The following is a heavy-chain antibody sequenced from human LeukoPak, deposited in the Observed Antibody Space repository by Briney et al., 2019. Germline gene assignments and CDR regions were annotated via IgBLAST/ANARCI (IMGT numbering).Heavy chain of an antibody. D-gene: IGHD6-13*01. CDR3: AREAAAGTFYFDY. J-gene: IGHJ4*02. CDR2: IYTSGST. V-gene: IGHV4-4*07. Sequence: SETLSLTCIVSGDSISNYYWNWIRQPAGKGLEWIGRIYTSGSTNYNPSLKSRVTMSVDTSKHQFSLKLTSVTAADTAVYYCAREAAAGTFYFDYWGQGTLVTVSS. CDR1: GDSISNYY.